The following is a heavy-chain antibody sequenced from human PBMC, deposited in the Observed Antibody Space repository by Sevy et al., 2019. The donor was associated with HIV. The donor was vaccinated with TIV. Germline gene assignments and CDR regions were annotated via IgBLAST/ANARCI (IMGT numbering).Heavy chain of an antibody. CDR2: LSFGCGER. CDR3: AREGCTKPHDY. V-gene: IGHV3-23*01. CDR1: GFTFSKYS. D-gene: IGHD2-8*01. Sequence: GGSLRLSCAASGFTFSKYSMSWVRQPPGKGLEWVATLSFGCGERNYADSVKGRFTISRDNSKSSVYLQMNNLRPEETAVYYCAREGCTKPHDYWGQGTLVTVSS. J-gene: IGHJ4*02.